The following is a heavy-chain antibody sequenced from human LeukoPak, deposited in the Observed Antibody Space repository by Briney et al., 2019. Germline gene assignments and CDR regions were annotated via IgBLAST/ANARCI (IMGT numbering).Heavy chain of an antibody. Sequence: SQTLSLTCTVSGGSISSGGYYWSWIRQPPGKGLEWIGRIYTSGSTNYNPSLKSRVTISVDTSNNQFSLKLSSVTAANTAVYYCARGNCGGDCYNYYYYGMDVWGQGTTVTVSS. CDR2: IYTSGST. D-gene: IGHD2-21*02. V-gene: IGHV4-61*02. CDR3: ARGNCGGDCYNYYYYGMDV. CDR1: GGSISSGGYY. J-gene: IGHJ6*02.